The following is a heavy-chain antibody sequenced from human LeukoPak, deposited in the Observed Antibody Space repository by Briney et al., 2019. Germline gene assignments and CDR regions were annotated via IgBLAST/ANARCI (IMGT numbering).Heavy chain of an antibody. CDR1: GYSFTSYW. Sequence: GESLKISCQGSGYSFTSYWIGWVRQMPGKGLEWMGIIYPGDSDTRYSPSFQGQVTISADKSISTAYLQWSSLKASDTAMYYCARQGTDYYDSSGYYYAPFDYWGQGTLVTVSS. CDR3: ARQGTDYYDSSGYYYAPFDY. J-gene: IGHJ4*02. CDR2: IYPGDSDT. V-gene: IGHV5-51*01. D-gene: IGHD3-22*01.